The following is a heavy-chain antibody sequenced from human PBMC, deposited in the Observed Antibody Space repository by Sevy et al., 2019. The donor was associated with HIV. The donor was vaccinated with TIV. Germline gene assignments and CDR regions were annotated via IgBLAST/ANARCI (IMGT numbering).Heavy chain of an antibody. CDR2: ISSNGGST. D-gene: IGHD6-19*01. V-gene: IGHV3-64*01. CDR1: GFTFSSYA. Sequence: GSLRLSCAASGFTFSSYAMHWVRQAPGKGLEYVSAISSNGGSTYYANSVKGRFTISRDNSKNTLYLQMGSLRAEDMAVYYCARGIAVSRGNYFDYWGQGTLVTVSS. J-gene: IGHJ4*02. CDR3: ARGIAVSRGNYFDY.